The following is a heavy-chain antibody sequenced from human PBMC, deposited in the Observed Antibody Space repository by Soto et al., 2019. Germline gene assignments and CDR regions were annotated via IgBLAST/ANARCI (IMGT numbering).Heavy chain of an antibody. CDR1: GGSISSSSYY. Sequence: SETLSLTCTVSGGSISSSSYYWGWIRQPPGKWLEWIGRVYYSGSTYYNPALKSRVTISVDTSKNQFSLKLSSVTAADTAVYYCAHPAPGYSSGWYEGGDYYYGMDVWGQGTTVTVS. CDR2: VYYSGST. D-gene: IGHD6-19*01. V-gene: IGHV4-39*01. J-gene: IGHJ6*02. CDR3: AHPAPGYSSGWYEGGDYYYGMDV.